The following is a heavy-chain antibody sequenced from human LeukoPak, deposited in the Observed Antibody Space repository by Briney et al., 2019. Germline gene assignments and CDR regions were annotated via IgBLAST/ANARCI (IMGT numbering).Heavy chain of an antibody. CDR1: GGSISSSSYY. V-gene: IGHV4-39*01. CDR2: IYYSGST. CDR3: ARHRARTVIVWFDP. J-gene: IGHJ5*02. D-gene: IGHD2/OR15-2a*01. Sequence: SETLSLTCTVSGGSISSSSYYWGWIRQPPGKGLEWIGSIYYSGSTYYNPSLKSRVTISVDTSKNQFSLKLSSVTAADTAVYYCARHRARTVIVWFDPWGQGTLVTVSS.